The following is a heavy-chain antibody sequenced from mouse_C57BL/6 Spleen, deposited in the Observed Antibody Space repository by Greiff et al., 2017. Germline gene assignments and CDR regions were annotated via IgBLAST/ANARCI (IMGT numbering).Heavy chain of an antibody. D-gene: IGHD1-1*01. CDR1: GYSITSGYY. CDR2: ISYDGSN. Sequence: EVQLQQSGPGLVKPSQSLSLTCSVTGYSITSGYYWNWIRQFPGNKLEWMGYISYDGSNNYNPSLKNRISITRDTSKNQFFLKLNSVTTEDTATYCCARDTRLYLWYFDVWGTGTTVTVSS. CDR3: ARDTRLYLWYFDV. J-gene: IGHJ1*03. V-gene: IGHV3-6*01.